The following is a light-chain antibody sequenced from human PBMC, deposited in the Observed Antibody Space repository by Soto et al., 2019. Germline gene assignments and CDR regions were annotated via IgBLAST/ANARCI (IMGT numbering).Light chain of an antibody. J-gene: IGLJ2*01. CDR2: YDR. Sequence: VLAQPPSVSVAPGKTATITCGGNDIGSKSAHWYQQKPGQAPVLVISYDRDRPSGIPERFSGSNSGHTATLTISRVEAGDEADYYCQVYDSSSDLVVFGGGTKLTV. CDR1: DIGSKS. V-gene: IGLV3-21*04. CDR3: QVYDSSSDLVV.